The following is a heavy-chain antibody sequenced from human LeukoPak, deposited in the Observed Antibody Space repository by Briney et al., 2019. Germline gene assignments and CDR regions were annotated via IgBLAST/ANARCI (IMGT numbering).Heavy chain of an antibody. J-gene: IGHJ6*03. CDR2: IYYSGST. Sequence: SETLSLTCTVSGGSISSYYWSWIRQPPGKGLEGIGYIYYSGSTNYNPSLKSRVTISVDTSKNQFSLKLSSVTAADTAVYYCARMRSVTIRSYYYYMDVWGKGTTVTVSS. CDR3: ARMRSVTIRSYYYYMDV. CDR1: GGSISSYY. V-gene: IGHV4-59*01. D-gene: IGHD4-17*01.